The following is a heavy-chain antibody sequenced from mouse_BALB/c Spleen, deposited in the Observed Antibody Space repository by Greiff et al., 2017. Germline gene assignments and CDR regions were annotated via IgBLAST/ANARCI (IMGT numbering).Heavy chain of an antibody. Sequence: EVMLVESGPGLVKPSQSLSLTCTVTGYSITSDYAWNWIRQFPGNKLEWMGYISYSGSTSYNPSLKSRISITRDTSKNQFFLQLNSVTTEDTATYYCALYDYDDGAWFAYWGQGTLVTVSA. J-gene: IGHJ3*01. V-gene: IGHV3-2*02. CDR3: ALYDYDDGAWFAY. CDR2: ISYSGST. D-gene: IGHD2-4*01. CDR1: GYSITSDYA.